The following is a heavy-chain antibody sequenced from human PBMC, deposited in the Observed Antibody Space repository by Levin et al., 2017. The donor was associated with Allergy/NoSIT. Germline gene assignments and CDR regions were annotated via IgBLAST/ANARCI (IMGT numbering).Heavy chain of an antibody. CDR1: GFTFSSYA. V-gene: IGHV3-23*01. D-gene: IGHD3-10*01. J-gene: IGHJ4*02. Sequence: PGESLKISCAASGFTFSSYAVSWVRQAPGKGLEWVSGISGSGGSTYYADSVKGRFTISRDNSKNTLYLQMDSLRAEDTAVYYCAKRSGGGSGSDYIDYWGQGTLVTVSS. CDR2: ISGSGGST. CDR3: AKRSGGGSGSDYIDY.